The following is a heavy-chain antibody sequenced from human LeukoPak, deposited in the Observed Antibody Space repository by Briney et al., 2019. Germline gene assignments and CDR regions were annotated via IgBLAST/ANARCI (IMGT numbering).Heavy chain of an antibody. Sequence: GGSLRLSCAASGFTFSTYSLNWVRQAPGKGLEWISYISSSLTSIYYADSVKGRFTVSRDNAKNSLYLQMNSLRAEDTAVYYCARDLPVAAADYWGQGTLVTVSS. CDR1: GFTFSTYS. CDR2: ISSSLTSI. D-gene: IGHD6-13*01. CDR3: ARDLPVAAADY. J-gene: IGHJ4*02. V-gene: IGHV3-48*01.